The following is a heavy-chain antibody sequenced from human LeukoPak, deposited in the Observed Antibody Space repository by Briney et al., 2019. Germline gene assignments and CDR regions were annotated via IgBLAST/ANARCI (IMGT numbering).Heavy chain of an antibody. Sequence: GESLKISCKGSGYSFTSYWIGWVRQMPGKGLEWMGIIYPGDSDTRYSPSFQGQVTISADKSISTAYLQWSSLKASDTAMYYCARLAYYYDSSGYYYVLGFDYWGQGTLVTVSS. J-gene: IGHJ4*02. V-gene: IGHV5-51*01. D-gene: IGHD3-22*01. CDR2: IYPGDSDT. CDR1: GYSFTSYW. CDR3: ARLAYYYDSSGYYYVLGFDY.